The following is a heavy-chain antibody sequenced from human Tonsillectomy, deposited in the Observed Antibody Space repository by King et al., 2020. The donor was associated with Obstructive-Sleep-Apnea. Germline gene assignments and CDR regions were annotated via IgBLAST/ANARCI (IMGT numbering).Heavy chain of an antibody. D-gene: IGHD2-2*01. CDR1: GFTFSSYS. V-gene: IGHV3-21*01. Sequence: VQLVESGGGLVKPGGSLRLSCAASGFTFSSYSMNWVRQAPGKGLEWVSSISSSSSYIYYADSVKGRFTISRENAKNSQYLQMNSLRAEDTAVDYCARGSDIVVVPAANAYDYWGQGTLVTVSS. CDR2: ISSSSSYI. CDR3: ARGSDIVVVPAANAYDY. J-gene: IGHJ4*02.